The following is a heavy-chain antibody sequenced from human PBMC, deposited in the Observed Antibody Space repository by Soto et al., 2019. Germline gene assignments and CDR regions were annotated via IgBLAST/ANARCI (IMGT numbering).Heavy chain of an antibody. CDR2: ISYDGSNK. J-gene: IGHJ6*02. CDR3: AKDQGDGYSYIDGMDV. CDR1: GFTFSSYG. Sequence: GGSLRLSCAASGFTFSSYGMHWVRQAPGKGLEWVAVISYDGSNKYYADSVKGRFTISRDNSKNTLYLQMNSLRAEDTAVYYCAKDQGDGYSYIDGMDVWDQGTTVTSP. V-gene: IGHV3-30*18. D-gene: IGHD5-18*01.